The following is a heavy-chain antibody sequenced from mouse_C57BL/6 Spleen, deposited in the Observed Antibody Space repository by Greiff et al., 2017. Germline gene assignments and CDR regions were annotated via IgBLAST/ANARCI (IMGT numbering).Heavy chain of an antibody. D-gene: IGHD2-4*01. V-gene: IGHV1-81*01. CDR1: GYTFTSYG. CDR3: ARGDYDGYYYAMDY. J-gene: IGHJ4*01. CDR2: IYPRSGNT. Sequence: VQRVESGAELARPGASVKLSCKASGYTFTSYGISWVKQRTGQGLEWIGEIYPRSGNTYYNEKFKGKATLTADKSSSTAYMELRSLTSEDSAVYFCARGDYDGYYYAMDYWGQGTSVTVSS.